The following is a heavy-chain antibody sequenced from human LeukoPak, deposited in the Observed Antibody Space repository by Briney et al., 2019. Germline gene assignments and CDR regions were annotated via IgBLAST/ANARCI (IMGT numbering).Heavy chain of an antibody. CDR3: ARKHDYGDYWYFDL. J-gene: IGHJ2*01. Sequence: ASVKVSCKASGYTFTSYGISWVRQAPGQGLEGMGWISAYNGNTNYAQKLQGRVTMTTDTSTSTAYMELRSLRSDDTAVYYCARKHDYGDYWYFDLWGRGTLVTVSS. CDR1: GYTFTSYG. CDR2: ISAYNGNT. D-gene: IGHD4-17*01. V-gene: IGHV1-18*01.